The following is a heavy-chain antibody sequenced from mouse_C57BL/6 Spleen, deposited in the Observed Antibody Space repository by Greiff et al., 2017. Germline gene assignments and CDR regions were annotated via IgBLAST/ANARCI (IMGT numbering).Heavy chain of an antibody. CDR2: ISGGGGNT. D-gene: IGHD2-5*01. J-gene: IGHJ2*01. CDR1: GFTFSSYT. V-gene: IGHV5-9*01. CDR3: ATKRGEGYSNYGYFDY. Sequence: EVMLVESGGGLVKPGGSLKLSCAASGFTFSSYTMSWVRQTPEKRLEWVATISGGGGNTYYPDSVKGRFTISRDHAKNTLYLQMSSLMSEDTALYYCATKRGEGYSNYGYFDYWGQGTTLTVSA.